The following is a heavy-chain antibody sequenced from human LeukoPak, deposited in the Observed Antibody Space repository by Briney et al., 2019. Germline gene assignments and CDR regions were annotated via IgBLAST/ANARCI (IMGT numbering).Heavy chain of an antibody. CDR2: IYHSGST. CDR3: ARSFSSWSPQSVVDY. CDR1: GGSISSSSYY. Sequence: PSETLSLTCTVSGGSISSSSYYWGWIRQPPGKGLEWIGSIYHSGSTYYNPSLKSRVTISVDTSKNQFSLKLSSVTAADTAVYYCARSFSSWSPQSVVDYWGQGTLVTVSS. V-gene: IGHV4-39*07. D-gene: IGHD6-13*01. J-gene: IGHJ4*02.